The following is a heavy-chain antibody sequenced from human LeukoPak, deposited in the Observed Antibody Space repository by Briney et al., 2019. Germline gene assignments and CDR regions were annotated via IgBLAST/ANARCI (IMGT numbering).Heavy chain of an antibody. CDR3: ARGHIVVVPAGPHHGFDP. Sequence: PGGSLRLSCAASGFTFSSYAMSWVRQAPGKGLEWVANIKQDGSEKYYVDSVKGRFTISRDNAKNSLYLQMNSLRAEDTAVYYCARGHIVVVPAGPHHGFDPWGQGTLVTVSS. CDR1: GFTFSSYA. J-gene: IGHJ5*02. D-gene: IGHD2-2*01. CDR2: IKQDGSEK. V-gene: IGHV3-7*01.